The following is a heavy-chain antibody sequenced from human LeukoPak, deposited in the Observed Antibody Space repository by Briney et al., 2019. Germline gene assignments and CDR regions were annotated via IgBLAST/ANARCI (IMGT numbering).Heavy chain of an antibody. CDR1: GYTFTSYA. CDR2: INAGNGNT. CDR3: ARGNGDYVDYFDY. J-gene: IGHJ4*02. D-gene: IGHD4-17*01. Sequence: ASVKVSCKASGYTFTSYAMHWVRQAPGQRLEWMGWINAGNGNTKYSQKFQGRVTITRDTSATTAYMELSSLRSEDTAVYYCARGNGDYVDYFDYWGQGTLVTVSS. V-gene: IGHV1-3*01.